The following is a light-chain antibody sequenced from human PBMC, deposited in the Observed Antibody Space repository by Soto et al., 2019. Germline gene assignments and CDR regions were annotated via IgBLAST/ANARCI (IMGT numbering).Light chain of an antibody. CDR1: QSVSSN. V-gene: IGKV3-15*01. Sequence: EIVMTQSPATLSVCPGERATLSCRASQSVSSNLAWYQKKPGQAPRLLIYGASTRATGIPARFSGSGSATEFTLTISSLQSGDFAVYYCQQYNIWPPWTFGQGTKVDIK. CDR2: GAS. CDR3: QQYNIWPPWT. J-gene: IGKJ1*01.